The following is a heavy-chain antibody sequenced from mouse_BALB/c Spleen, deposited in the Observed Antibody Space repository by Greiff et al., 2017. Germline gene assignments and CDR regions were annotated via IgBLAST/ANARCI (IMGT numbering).Heavy chain of an antibody. Sequence: EVKLMESGGGLVKPGGSLKFSCAASGFTFSSYTMSWVRQTPEKRLEWVATISSGGSYTYYPDSVKGRFTISRDNAKNTLYLQMSSLKSEDTAMYYCTRDDDGYYDYWGQGTLVTVSA. D-gene: IGHD2-3*01. J-gene: IGHJ3*01. CDR2: ISSGGSYT. CDR1: GFTFSSYT. CDR3: TRDDDGYYDY. V-gene: IGHV5-6-4*01.